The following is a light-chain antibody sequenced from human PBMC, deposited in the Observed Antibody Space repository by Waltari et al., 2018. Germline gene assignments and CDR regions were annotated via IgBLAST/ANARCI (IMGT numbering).Light chain of an antibody. V-gene: IGLV2-23*01. Sequence: SALTQPASVSGSPAQSITISCTGHTSDVWTYNLVSWYQQHPGKAPKLIIFEGTKRPSGVSNRFFASKSGNTASLTISGLQADDEADYHCCSYVSNTYVFGTGTKVTVL. CDR3: CSYVSNTYV. J-gene: IGLJ1*01. CDR2: EGT. CDR1: TSDVWTYNL.